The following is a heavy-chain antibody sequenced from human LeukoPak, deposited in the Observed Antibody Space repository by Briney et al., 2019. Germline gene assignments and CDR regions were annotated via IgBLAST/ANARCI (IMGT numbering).Heavy chain of an antibody. J-gene: IGHJ6*02. CDR1: GGTFSSYA. V-gene: IGHV1-18*01. Sequence: LRASVKVSCKASGGTFSSYAISWVRQAPGQGLEWMGWISGYSGNTIYAQKLRGRVTMTTDTSTSTAYMDLRSLISDDTAIYYCARDASADYYYGMDVWGQGTTVTVSS. D-gene: IGHD3-3*01. CDR2: ISGYSGNT. CDR3: ARDASADYYYGMDV.